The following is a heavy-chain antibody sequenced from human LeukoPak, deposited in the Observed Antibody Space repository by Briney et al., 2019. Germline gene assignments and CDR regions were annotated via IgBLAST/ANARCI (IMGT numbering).Heavy chain of an antibody. CDR2: ISSSGSTI. CDR3: ARDGIAAAGTLQNWFDP. Sequence: GGSLRLSCAASGFTFSSYEMNWVRQAPGKGLEWVSYISSSGSTIYYADSVKGRFTIFRDNAKNSLYLQMNSLRAEDTAVYYCARDGIAAAGTLQNWFDPWGQGTLVTVSS. CDR1: GFTFSSYE. J-gene: IGHJ5*02. D-gene: IGHD6-13*01. V-gene: IGHV3-48*03.